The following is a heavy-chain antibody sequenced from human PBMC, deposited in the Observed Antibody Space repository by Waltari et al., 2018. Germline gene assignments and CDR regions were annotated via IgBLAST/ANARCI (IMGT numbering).Heavy chain of an antibody. Sequence: QVDLVQSGPEVQKPGASVKVSCKTSGYIFNDYYLHWGRRAPGQGLEWLGWINPNGGATYYAPKFRDRVTIPTDTSIRTVYMHLTSLTSDDTALYFCARLSEYWGQGTLITVSS. V-gene: IGHV1-2*02. CDR3: ARLSEY. J-gene: IGHJ4*02. CDR2: INPNGGAT. CDR1: GYIFNDYY.